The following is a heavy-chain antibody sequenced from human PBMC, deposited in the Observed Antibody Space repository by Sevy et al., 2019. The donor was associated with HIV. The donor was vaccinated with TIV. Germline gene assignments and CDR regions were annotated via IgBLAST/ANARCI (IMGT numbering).Heavy chain of an antibody. D-gene: IGHD6-19*01. J-gene: IGHJ4*02. Sequence: SETLSLTCTVCGASISSSGYYWGWIRQPPGKGLEWIASINYNGMTFYNPSLKSRITISADTSKNQFSLDLNSVTAADTAIYYCAGPSLTYNNGWSYYDYWGQGTVVTVSS. CDR1: GASISSSGYY. V-gene: IGHV4-39*01. CDR3: AGPSLTYNNGWSYYDY. CDR2: INYNGMT.